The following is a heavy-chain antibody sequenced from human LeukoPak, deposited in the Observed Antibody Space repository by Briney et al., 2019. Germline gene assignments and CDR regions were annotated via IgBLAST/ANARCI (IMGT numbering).Heavy chain of an antibody. D-gene: IGHD6-19*01. CDR2: ISSSSSYI. J-gene: IGHJ4*02. CDR3: ARDVAVTGFDY. V-gene: IGHV3-21*01. Sequence: GGSLRLSCAASGFTFSSYSMNWVGQAPGKRLEWVSSISSSSSYIYYADSVKGRFTISRDNAKNSLYLQMNSLRVEDTAVYYCARDVAVTGFDYWGQGTPVTVSS. CDR1: GFTFSSYS.